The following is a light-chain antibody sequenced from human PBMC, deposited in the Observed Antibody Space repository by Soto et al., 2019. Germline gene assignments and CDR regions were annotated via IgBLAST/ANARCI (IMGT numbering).Light chain of an antibody. CDR1: GSDIGGYNF. J-gene: IGLJ3*02. Sequence: QSALTQPASVSGSPGQSPTISCTGTGSDIGGYNFVPWYQQHPRKAPKVILYEVRNRPSGVSSRFSGAKSGNTASLTISGLQAEDEADYYCSSFSSTTTLVVFGGGTKLTVL. CDR2: EVR. V-gene: IGLV2-14*01. CDR3: SSFSSTTTLVV.